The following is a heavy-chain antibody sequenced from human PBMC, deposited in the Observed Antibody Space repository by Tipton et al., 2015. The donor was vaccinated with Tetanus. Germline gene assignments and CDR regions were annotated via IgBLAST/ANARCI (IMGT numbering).Heavy chain of an antibody. CDR2: IYNSGTT. D-gene: IGHD6-6*01. CDR1: GGSISSGGYY. Sequence: TLSLTCTVSGGSISSGGYYWGWIRQTPGKGLEWIATIYNSGTTYYNPSLKSRVTIFVDTPKNQFSLKLKSVTAADTPAYYCARDQAGGARGWTYFALWGQGTRVPVSS. CDR3: ARDQAGGARGWTYFAL. V-gene: IGHV4-31*03. J-gene: IGHJ4*02.